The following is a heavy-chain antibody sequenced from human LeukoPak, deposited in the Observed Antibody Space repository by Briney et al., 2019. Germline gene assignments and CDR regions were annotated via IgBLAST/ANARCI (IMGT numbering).Heavy chain of an antibody. D-gene: IGHD5-24*01. CDR2: IYPGDSDT. Sequence: GESLKISCKGSGYSFTSYWIGWVRQMPGKGLEWMGIIYPGDSDTRYSPSFQGQVIVSADKSISTAYLQWSSLKASDTAMYYCARVRRVGYNYKYYQGMDVWGQGTTVTVSS. V-gene: IGHV5-51*01. J-gene: IGHJ6*02. CDR1: GYSFTSYW. CDR3: ARVRRVGYNYKYYQGMDV.